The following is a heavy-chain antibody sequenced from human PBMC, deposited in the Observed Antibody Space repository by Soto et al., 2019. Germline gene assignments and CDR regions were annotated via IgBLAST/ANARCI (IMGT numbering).Heavy chain of an antibody. CDR1: GGSFSGYY. D-gene: IGHD3-10*01. J-gene: IGHJ4*02. Sequence: PSETLSLTCAVYGGSFSGYYWTWIRQPPGTGLEWIGEINHSGSTNYNPSLKSRVTISVDTSKNQFSLKLTSVTAADTAVYYCARHKITALFDYRGQGTLVTVSS. V-gene: IGHV4-34*01. CDR2: INHSGST. CDR3: ARHKITALFDY.